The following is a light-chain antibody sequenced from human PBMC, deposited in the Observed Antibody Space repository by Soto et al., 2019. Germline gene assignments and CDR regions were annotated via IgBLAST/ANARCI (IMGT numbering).Light chain of an antibody. Sequence: EIVLTQSPGTLSLSPGERATLSCSASQSVSSSYLAWYQQKPGQSPRRLIYGASSRSTGIPDSFSGSGSGADFTLTVSRLEAEDFPVYYCQQYGSSPYTFGQGTKLEIK. CDR1: QSVSSSY. J-gene: IGKJ2*01. CDR2: GAS. CDR3: QQYGSSPYT. V-gene: IGKV3-20*01.